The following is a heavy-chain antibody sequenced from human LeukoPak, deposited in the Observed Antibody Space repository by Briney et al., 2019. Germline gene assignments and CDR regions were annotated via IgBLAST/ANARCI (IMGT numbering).Heavy chain of an antibody. CDR3: STDRGARDY. CDR1: GFSFINAW. Sequence: GGSLRLSCAASGFSFINAWMSWVRQAPGKGLEWVGRIKSKTDGGTADYAAPMKGRFTISRDDSKNTLYLQMSSLKTEDTAVYYCSTDRGARDYWGQGTLVTVSS. CDR2: IKSKTDGGTA. D-gene: IGHD3-10*01. V-gene: IGHV3-15*01. J-gene: IGHJ4*02.